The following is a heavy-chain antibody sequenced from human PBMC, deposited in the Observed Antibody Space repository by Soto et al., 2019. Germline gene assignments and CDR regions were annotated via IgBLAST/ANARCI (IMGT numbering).Heavy chain of an antibody. V-gene: IGHV4-34*01. Sequence: QVQLQQWGAGLLKPSETLSLTCAVYGGSFSGYQWTWIRQTPGKGLEWIGEINDSGNINYNPSLKSRVTIMVETARKQIFLKLSFVPAAAAAVYCSARGFILRFGQLTRRGGYYYSMALWGTGTTVTVSS. CDR3: ARGFILRFGQLTRRGGYYYSMAL. CDR2: INDSGNI. CDR1: GGSFSGYQ. D-gene: IGHD3-10*01. J-gene: IGHJ6*03.